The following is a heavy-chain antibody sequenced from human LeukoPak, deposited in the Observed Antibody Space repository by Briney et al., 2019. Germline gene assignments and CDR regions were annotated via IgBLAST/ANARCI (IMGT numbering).Heavy chain of an antibody. CDR3: ARGGDGYKYDAFDI. Sequence: GGSLRLSCAASGFTFSSYSMNWVRQAPGKGLEWVSSISSSSSYIYYADSVKGRFTISRDNAKNSLYLQMNSLRAEDTAVYYCARGGDGYKYDAFDIWGQGTMVTVSS. CDR2: ISSSSSYI. V-gene: IGHV3-21*01. D-gene: IGHD5-24*01. CDR1: GFTFSSYS. J-gene: IGHJ3*02.